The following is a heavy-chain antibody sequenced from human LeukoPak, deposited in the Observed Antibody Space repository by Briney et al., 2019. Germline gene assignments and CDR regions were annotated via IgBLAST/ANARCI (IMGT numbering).Heavy chain of an antibody. D-gene: IGHD3-10*01. V-gene: IGHV3-66*01. J-gene: IGHJ4*02. CDR3: AKDGLLWFGELLRSYFDY. CDR1: GFTVSSNY. Sequence: PGGSLRLSCAASGFTVSSNYMSWVRQAPGKGLEWVSVIYSGGSTYYTDSVKGRFTISRDNSKNTLYLQMNSLRAEDTAVYYCAKDGLLWFGELLRSYFDYWGQGTLVTVSS. CDR2: IYSGGST.